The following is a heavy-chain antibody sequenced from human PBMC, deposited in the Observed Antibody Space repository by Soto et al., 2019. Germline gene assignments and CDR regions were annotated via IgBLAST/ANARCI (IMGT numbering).Heavy chain of an antibody. CDR1: GGSISSGDYY. J-gene: IGHJ4*02. CDR3: ARGEMATLYFDY. V-gene: IGHV4-30-4*01. CDR2: IYYSGST. D-gene: IGHD5-12*01. Sequence: TLSLTRPVSGGSISSGDYYWGWIPQPPGKGLEWIGYIYYSGSTYYNPSLKSRVTISVDTSKNQFSLKLSSVTAADTAVYYCARGEMATLYFDYWGQGTLVTVSS.